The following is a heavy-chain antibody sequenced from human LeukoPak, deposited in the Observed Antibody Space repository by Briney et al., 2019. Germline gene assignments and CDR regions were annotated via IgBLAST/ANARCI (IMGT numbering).Heavy chain of an antibody. V-gene: IGHV3-23*01. CDR3: AKDRILLWFGELGY. D-gene: IGHD3-10*01. J-gene: IGHJ4*02. CDR1: GFTFSSYW. Sequence: GGSLRLSCAGSGFTFSSYWMSWVRQAPGKGLEWVSAISGSGGSTYYADSVKGRFTISRDISKNTLYLQLNSLRAEDTAIYYCAKDRILLWFGELGYWGQGTLVTVSS. CDR2: ISGSGGST.